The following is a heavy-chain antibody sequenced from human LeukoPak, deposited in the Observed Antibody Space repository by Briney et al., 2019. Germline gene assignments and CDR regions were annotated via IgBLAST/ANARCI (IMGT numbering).Heavy chain of an antibody. Sequence: GASVKVSCKASGYTFTSYGISWVRQAPGQGLEWMGWISAYNGNTNYAQKLQGRVTMTTDTSTSTAYMELSSLRSEDTAVYYCAREGPQRITMMSPDAFDIWGQGTMVTVSS. V-gene: IGHV1-18*01. J-gene: IGHJ3*02. CDR2: ISAYNGNT. D-gene: IGHD3-22*01. CDR1: GYTFTSYG. CDR3: AREGPQRITMMSPDAFDI.